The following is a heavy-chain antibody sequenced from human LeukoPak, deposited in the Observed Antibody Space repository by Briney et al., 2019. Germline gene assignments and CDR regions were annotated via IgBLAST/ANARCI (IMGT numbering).Heavy chain of an antibody. V-gene: IGHV4-61*02. Sequence: SETLSLTCTVSGGSISSGSYYWSWIRQPAGKGLEWIGRIYTSGSANYNPSLKSRVTISVDTSKNQFSLKLSSVTAADTAVYYCARVGDIVDPWGQGTLVTVSS. J-gene: IGHJ5*02. CDR1: GGSISSGSYY. CDR3: ARVGDIVDP. D-gene: IGHD2-15*01. CDR2: IYTSGSA.